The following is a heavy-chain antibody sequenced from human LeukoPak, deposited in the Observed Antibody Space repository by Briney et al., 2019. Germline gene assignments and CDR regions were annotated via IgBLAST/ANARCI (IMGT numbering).Heavy chain of an antibody. D-gene: IGHD3-3*01. CDR3: ARRGAIFGVVRPFDY. CDR2: IYYSGST. CDR1: GGSISSSSYY. Sequence: SETLSLTCTVSGGSISSSSYYWGWIRQPPGKGLEWIGSIYYSGSTYYNPSLKSRVTISVDTSKNQFSLKLSSVTAADTAVYYCARRGAIFGVVRPFDYWGQGTLVTVSS. V-gene: IGHV4-39*01. J-gene: IGHJ4*02.